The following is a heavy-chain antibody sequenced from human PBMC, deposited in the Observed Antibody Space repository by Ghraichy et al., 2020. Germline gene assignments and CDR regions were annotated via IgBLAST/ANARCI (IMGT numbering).Heavy chain of an antibody. Sequence: GGSLRLSCAASGFTFSSYGMHWVRQAPGKGLEWVAFIRYDGSNKYYADSVKGRFTISRDNSKNTLYLQMNSLRAEDTAVYYCAKDGKDDRYDFWSGYYMRLTHYFDYWGQGTLVTVSS. CDR1: GFTFSSYG. V-gene: IGHV3-30*02. D-gene: IGHD3-3*01. J-gene: IGHJ4*02. CDR2: IRYDGSNK. CDR3: AKDGKDDRYDFWSGYYMRLTHYFDY.